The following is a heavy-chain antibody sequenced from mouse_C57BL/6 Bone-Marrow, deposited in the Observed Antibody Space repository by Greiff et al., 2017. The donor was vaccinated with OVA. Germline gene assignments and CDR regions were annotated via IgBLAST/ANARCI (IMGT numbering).Heavy chain of an antibody. D-gene: IGHD2-14*01. Sequence: EVQLVESGGGLVQPKGSLKLSCAASGFSFNTYAMNWVRQAPGKGLEWVARIRSKSNNYATYYADSVKDRFTISRDDSESMLYLQMNNLKTEDTAMYYCVRHSGYYYAMDYWGQGTSVTVSS. CDR2: IRSKSNNYAT. V-gene: IGHV10-1*01. J-gene: IGHJ4*01. CDR3: VRHSGYYYAMDY. CDR1: GFSFNTYA.